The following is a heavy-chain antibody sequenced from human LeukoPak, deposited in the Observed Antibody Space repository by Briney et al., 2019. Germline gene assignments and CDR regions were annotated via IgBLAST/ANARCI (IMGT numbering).Heavy chain of an antibody. J-gene: IGHJ6*02. D-gene: IGHD2-2*02. CDR2: ISWDGGST. CDR3: AKDLDCSSTSCYTYYYYGMDV. Sequence: GSLRLSCAASGFTFDDYTMHWVRQAPGKGLEWVSLISWDGGSTYYADSVKGRFTISRDNSKNSLYLQMNSLRTEDTALYYCAKDLDCSSTSCYTYYYYGMDVWGQGTTVTVSS. CDR1: GFTFDDYT. V-gene: IGHV3-43*01.